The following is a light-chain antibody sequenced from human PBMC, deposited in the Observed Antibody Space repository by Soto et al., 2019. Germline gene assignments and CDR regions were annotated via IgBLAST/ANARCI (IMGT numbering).Light chain of an antibody. CDR1: QDIRNT. Sequence: AIPLTQSPSSLSASVGDSVTITCRATQDIRNTLAWYQHKPVRGPTLLIFDASTLESGVPSRFTGSGSGTHFTLTISSLQPEDFATYICQQCKGYPITFGQGTRVEV. J-gene: IGKJ5*01. CDR2: DAS. V-gene: IGKV1-13*02. CDR3: QQCKGYPIT.